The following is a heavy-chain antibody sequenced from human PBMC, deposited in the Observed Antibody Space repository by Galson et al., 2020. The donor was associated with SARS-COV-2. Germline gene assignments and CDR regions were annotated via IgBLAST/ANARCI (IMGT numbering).Heavy chain of an antibody. V-gene: IGHV4-59*01. CDR3: ARSHDYGSDNWVDP. D-gene: IGHD3-10*01. CDR1: GGSIISYY. J-gene: IGHJ5*02. CDR2: IHYSGST. Sequence: SETLSLTCTVPGGSIISYYWSWIRQPPGKGLEWIGYIHYSGSTNYNPSLKSLVSFSVDTSKNQFSLKLSSVTTADTAVYYCARSHDYGSDNWVDPWGQRSLFTVSS.